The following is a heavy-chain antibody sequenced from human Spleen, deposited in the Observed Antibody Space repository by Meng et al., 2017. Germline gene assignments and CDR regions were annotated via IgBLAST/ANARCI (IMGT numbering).Heavy chain of an antibody. D-gene: IGHD3-22*01. CDR2: IKSKTNGGTT. CDR3: AKDLDSSGYDTSEK. J-gene: IGHJ4*02. V-gene: IGHV3-15*01. CDR1: GLTFNNVW. Sequence: GGSLRLSCAASGLTFNNVWMTWVRQAPGKGLEWLGRIKSKTNGGTTDYAAPVKGRFTISRDDSKHTLYLQMNSLKTDDTAVYYCAKDLDSSGYDTSEKWGQGTLVTVSS.